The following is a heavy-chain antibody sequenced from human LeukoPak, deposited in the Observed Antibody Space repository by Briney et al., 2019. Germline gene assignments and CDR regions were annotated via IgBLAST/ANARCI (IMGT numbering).Heavy chain of an antibody. J-gene: IGHJ4*02. V-gene: IGHV4-61*01. CDR3: ARGAYSSGWYDNYFDY. D-gene: IGHD6-19*01. CDR2: IYYSGST. CDR1: GGSVSSGSYY. Sequence: SETLSLTCTVSGGSVSSGSYYWSRIRQPPGKGLEWIGYIYYSGSTNYNPSLKSRVTISVDTSKNQFSLKLSSVTAADTAVYYCARGAYSSGWYDNYFDYWGQGTLVTVSS.